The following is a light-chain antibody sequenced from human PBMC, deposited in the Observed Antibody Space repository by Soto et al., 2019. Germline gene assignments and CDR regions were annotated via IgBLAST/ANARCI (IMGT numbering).Light chain of an antibody. CDR3: QQYNNWPRAT. CDR1: QSVSSSY. CDR2: RTS. Sequence: EIVLTQSPGTLSLSPGERATLSCRASQSVSSSYLAWYQQKPGQAPRLLMFRTSSRATGFPARFSGSGSGTEFNLTISSLQSEDFGVYYCQQYNNWPRATFGGGTKVDSK. J-gene: IGKJ4*01. V-gene: IGKV3-15*01.